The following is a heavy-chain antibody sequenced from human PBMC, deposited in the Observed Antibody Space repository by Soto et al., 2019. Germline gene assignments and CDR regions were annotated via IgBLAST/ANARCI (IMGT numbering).Heavy chain of an antibody. Sequence: QITLRESGPTLAKPTQTLTLTCTVSGFSISATEVGVGWIRQPPGKALEWLALIYWDDDKRYSASLKSRLTLPGDTSKNQVLLTMSNMGPVDTATYYCVLGHFGSGLDYFGQGILVTVSS. D-gene: IGHD3-10*01. CDR1: GFSISATEVG. J-gene: IGHJ4*02. CDR2: IYWDDDK. V-gene: IGHV2-5*02. CDR3: VLGHFGSGLDY.